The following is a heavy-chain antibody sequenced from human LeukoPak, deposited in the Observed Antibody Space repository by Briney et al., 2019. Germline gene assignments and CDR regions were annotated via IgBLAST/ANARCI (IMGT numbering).Heavy chain of an antibody. CDR3: ATDDNSGSDY. CDR2: IKRDGSEK. J-gene: IGHJ4*02. Sequence: GGSLRLSCAAPGFTFSSYWMCWVRQAPGKGLEWVANIKRDGSEKYYVDSVKGRFTISRDNAKNSLYLQMNSLRAEDTAVYYCATDDNSGSDYWGQGTLVTASS. V-gene: IGHV3-7*01. CDR1: GFTFSSYW. D-gene: IGHD3-22*01.